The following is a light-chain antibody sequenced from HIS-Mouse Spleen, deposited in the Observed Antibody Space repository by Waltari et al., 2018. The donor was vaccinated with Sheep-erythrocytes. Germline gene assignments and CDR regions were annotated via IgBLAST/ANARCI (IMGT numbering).Light chain of an antibody. J-gene: IGKJ2*01. V-gene: IGKV3-11*01. CDR2: DAS. Sequence: EIVLTQSPATLSLSPGESATISCRASQSVSSYLAWYQQKPGQAPRLLIYDASNRATGIPARFSGSGSGTDFTLTISSLEPEDFAVYYCQQRSNWYTFGQGTKLEIK. CDR3: QQRSNWYT. CDR1: QSVSSY.